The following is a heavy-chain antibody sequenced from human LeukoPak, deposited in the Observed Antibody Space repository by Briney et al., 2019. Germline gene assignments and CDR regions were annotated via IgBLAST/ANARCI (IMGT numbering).Heavy chain of an antibody. Sequence: SETLSLTCTVSGYSISSGYYWGWIRQPPGKGLEWIGSIYHSGSTYYNPSLKSRVTISVDTSKNQFSLKLSSVTAADTAVYYCAREESGSLGYADYWGQGTLVTVSS. J-gene: IGHJ4*02. D-gene: IGHD1-26*01. CDR2: IYHSGST. CDR3: AREESGSLGYADY. V-gene: IGHV4-38-2*02. CDR1: GYSISSGYY.